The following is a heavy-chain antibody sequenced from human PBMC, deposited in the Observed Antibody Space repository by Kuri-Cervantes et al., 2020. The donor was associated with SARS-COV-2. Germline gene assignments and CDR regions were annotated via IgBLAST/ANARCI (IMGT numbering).Heavy chain of an antibody. Sequence: GESLKISCAASGFTCSSYEMNWVRQAPGKGLEWVSYISRSCSTIYYAGSVKGRFTISRNNAKNSLYLQMNSLRAEDTAVYYCAPRGEGSGFDYWGQGTLVTVSS. CDR1: GFTCSSYE. D-gene: IGHD3-16*01. V-gene: IGHV3-48*03. CDR3: APRGEGSGFDY. J-gene: IGHJ4*02. CDR2: ISRSCSTI.